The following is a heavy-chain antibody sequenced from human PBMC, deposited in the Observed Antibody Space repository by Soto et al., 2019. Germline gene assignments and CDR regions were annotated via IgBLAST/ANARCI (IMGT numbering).Heavy chain of an antibody. CDR2: IYHSGST. Sequence: SETLSLTCAVSGGSISSSNWWSWVRQPPGKGLEWIGEIYHSGSTKYNPSLKSRVTISVDKSKNQFSLKLSSVTAADTAVYYCARAGGYSYGQYYYYYGMDVWGQGTTVTVSS. V-gene: IGHV4-4*02. CDR3: ARAGGYSYGQYYYYYGMDV. CDR1: GGSISSSNW. J-gene: IGHJ6*02. D-gene: IGHD5-18*01.